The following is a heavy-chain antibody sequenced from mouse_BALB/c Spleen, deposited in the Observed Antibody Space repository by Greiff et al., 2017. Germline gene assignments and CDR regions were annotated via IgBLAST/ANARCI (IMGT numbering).Heavy chain of an antibody. CDR1: GYTFTDYN. J-gene: IGHJ3*01. CDR3: ARKDYRYDGFAY. V-gene: IGHV1-18*01. D-gene: IGHD2-14*01. Sequence: VHVKQSGPELVKPGASVKIPCKASGYTFTDYNMDWVKQSHGKSLEWIGDINPNNGGTIYNQKFKGKATLTVDKSSSTAYMELRSLTSEDTAVYYCARKDYRYDGFAYWGQGTLVTVSA. CDR2: INPNNGGT.